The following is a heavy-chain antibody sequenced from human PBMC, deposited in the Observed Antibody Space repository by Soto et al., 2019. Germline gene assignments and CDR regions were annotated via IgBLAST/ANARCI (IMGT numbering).Heavy chain of an antibody. CDR2: ISYDGSNK. CDR1: GFTFSIYA. Sequence: PGGSLRLSCAASGFTFSIYAMHWVRQAPGKGLEWVAVISYDGSNKYYADSVKGRFTISRDNSKNTLYLQMNSLRAEDTAVYYCAREYGGYNYFDYWGQGTLVTVSS. V-gene: IGHV3-30-3*01. CDR3: AREYGGYNYFDY. D-gene: IGHD5-12*01. J-gene: IGHJ4*02.